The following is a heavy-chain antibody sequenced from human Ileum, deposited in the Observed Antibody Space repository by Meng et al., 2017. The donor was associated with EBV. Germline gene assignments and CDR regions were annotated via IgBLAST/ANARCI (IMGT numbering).Heavy chain of an antibody. D-gene: IGHD2-8*02. J-gene: IGHJ4*02. CDR2: IIHGGSP. Sequence: QVQLQPLGDGLLKPSETLSLTCDGNGGSLSGAYWNWIRQPPGKGLEWIGEIIHGGSPSYNPSLKSRVTISIDTSKNQLSLMLSSVTAADTAVYYCARRPTGIDCWGQGTLVTVSS. CDR3: ARRPTGIDC. CDR1: GGSLSGAY. V-gene: IGHV4-34*12.